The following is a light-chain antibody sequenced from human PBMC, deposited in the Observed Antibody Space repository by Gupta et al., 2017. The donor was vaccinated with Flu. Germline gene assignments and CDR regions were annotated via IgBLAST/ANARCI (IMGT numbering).Light chain of an antibody. V-gene: IGKV1-5*03. J-gene: IGKJ1*01. CDR1: QSLNNW. CDR2: RAS. CDR3: QQYKRDAWT. Sequence: DIQMTQSPSTLSASVGDRVTITCRASQSLNNWLAWYQQKSGKAPKLLIYRASGLESGVPPRFSGSGSGTQYTLTINNLQPEDAATYYCQQYKRDAWTFGQGTKVE.